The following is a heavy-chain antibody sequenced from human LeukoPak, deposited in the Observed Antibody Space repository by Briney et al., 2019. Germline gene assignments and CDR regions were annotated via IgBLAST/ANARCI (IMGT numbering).Heavy chain of an antibody. CDR3: ARVGDYYGSIGSDY. CDR2: IKKDGSEK. D-gene: IGHD3-10*01. CDR1: GFTFSRYW. J-gene: IGHJ4*02. Sequence: GGSLRLSCAASGFTFSRYWMTWVRQAPGKGLKWVANIKKDGSEKFYVDSVKGRFTISRDNPKNSLYLQMNSLRAEDTAVYYCARVGDYYGSIGSDYWGRGTLVTVSS. V-gene: IGHV3-7*01.